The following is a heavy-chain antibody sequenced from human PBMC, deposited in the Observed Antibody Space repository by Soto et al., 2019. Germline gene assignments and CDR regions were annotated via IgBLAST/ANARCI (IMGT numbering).Heavy chain of an antibody. D-gene: IGHD2-15*01. V-gene: IGHV3-7*03. CDR3: ARVVVVVVAATCWFDP. CDR1: GFTFSSYW. CDR2: IKQDGSEK. J-gene: IGHJ5*02. Sequence: PLGGSLRLSCAASGFTFSSYWMSWVRQAPGKGLEWVANIKQDGSEKYYVDSVKGRFTISRDNAKNSLYLQMNSLRAEDTAVYYCARVVVVVVAATCWFDPWGRGTLVTV.